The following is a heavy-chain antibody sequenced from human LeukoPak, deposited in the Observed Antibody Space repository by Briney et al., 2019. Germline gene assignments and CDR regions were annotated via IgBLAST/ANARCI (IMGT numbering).Heavy chain of an antibody. CDR3: ATGRSWFDP. V-gene: IGHV4-59*12. J-gene: IGHJ5*02. CDR2: IHYSGSS. Sequence: SETLSLTRTVSGGSISNYYWSWIRQPPGKGLEWIGYIHYSGSSNSNPSLKSRVTMSVDTSKNQLSLKLSSVTAADTAVYYCATGRSWFDPWGQGTLVTVSS. CDR1: GGSISNYY.